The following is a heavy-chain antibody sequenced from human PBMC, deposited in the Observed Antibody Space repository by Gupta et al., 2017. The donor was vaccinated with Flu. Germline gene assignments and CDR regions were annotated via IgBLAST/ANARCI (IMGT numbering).Heavy chain of an antibody. J-gene: IGHJ4*02. CDR1: GFIFGTYA. Sequence: EVQLLESGGALLQPGGSLRLSCAASGFIFGTYAMSWVRQAPGKGLEWVATISGDGGRTEDADSVKGRFTISRDNFKNTLYLQMNSLRDEDTAVYFCAKDNVVVSGAIGFALDYWGQGTLVTVSS. CDR3: AKDNVVVSGAIGFALDY. D-gene: IGHD2-2*02. CDR2: ISGDGGRT. V-gene: IGHV3-23*01.